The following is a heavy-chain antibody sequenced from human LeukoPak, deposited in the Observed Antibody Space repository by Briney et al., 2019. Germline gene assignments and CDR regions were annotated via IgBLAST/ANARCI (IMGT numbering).Heavy chain of an antibody. V-gene: IGHV4-61*02. Sequence: PSETLSLTCTVSGGSISSGSYYWSWIRQPAGKGLEWIGRIYTSGSTNYNPSLKSRVTISVDTSKNQFSLKLSSVTAADTAVYYCARDDYDSSGWWGQGTLVTVSS. D-gene: IGHD3-22*01. J-gene: IGHJ4*02. CDR1: GGSISSGSYY. CDR2: IYTSGST. CDR3: ARDDYDSSGW.